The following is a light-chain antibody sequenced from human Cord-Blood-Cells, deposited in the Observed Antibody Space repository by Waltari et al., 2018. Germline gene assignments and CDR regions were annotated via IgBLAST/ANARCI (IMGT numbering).Light chain of an antibody. Sequence: DIQMTQSPSSLSASVGDRVTITCRASQSISSYLNWYQQKPGKAPKLLIYAASSLQSVVPSRFSGSGSGTDFTLTISSLQPEDFATYYCQQSYSTKYTFGQGTKLEIK. CDR1: QSISSY. CDR3: QQSYSTKYT. CDR2: AAS. J-gene: IGKJ2*01. V-gene: IGKV1-39*01.